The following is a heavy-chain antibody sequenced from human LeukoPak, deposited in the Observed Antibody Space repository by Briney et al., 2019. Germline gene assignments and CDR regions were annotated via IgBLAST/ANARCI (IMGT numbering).Heavy chain of an antibody. CDR1: GGSFSGYY. Sequence: PSETLSLTCAVYGGSFSGYYWSWIRQPPGKGLEWIGEINHSGSTNYNPSLKSRVTISVDTSKNQFSLKLSSVTAADTAVYYCARVGRLIDYWGQGTLVTVSS. CDR3: ARVGRLIDY. CDR2: INHSGST. D-gene: IGHD6-25*01. V-gene: IGHV4-34*01. J-gene: IGHJ4*02.